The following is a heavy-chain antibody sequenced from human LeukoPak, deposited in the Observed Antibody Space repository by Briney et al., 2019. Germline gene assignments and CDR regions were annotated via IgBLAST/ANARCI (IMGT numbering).Heavy chain of an antibody. CDR3: GHLSSSYNLDY. Sequence: GASVKVSCKASGYTFTSYGISWVLQAPGQGLEWMGWVSAYNGNTDYAQKRQGRVSMTTDTSTSTAYLELTSLRSDDTAVYDCGHLSSSYNLDYWGQGTLGSVSS. CDR2: VSAYNGNT. CDR1: GYTFTSYG. V-gene: IGHV1-18*01. D-gene: IGHD6-6*01. J-gene: IGHJ4*02.